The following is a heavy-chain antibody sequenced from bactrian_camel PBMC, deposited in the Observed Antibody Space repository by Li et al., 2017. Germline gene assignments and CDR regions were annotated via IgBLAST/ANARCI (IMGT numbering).Heavy chain of an antibody. D-gene: IGHD6*01. CDR3: AADIAPKSGGSWYGDYTY. J-gene: IGHJ4*01. Sequence: HVQLVESGGGLVQPGGPLTLSCAASGFTFNNNGMSWVRQAPGKGLEWVSYITSDGSNTYYADSVKGRFTISQDSAKKVLYLQMNSLKPEDTAMYYCAADIAPKSGGSWYGDYTYWGQGTQVTVS. CDR1: GFTFNNNG. V-gene: IGHV3S6*01. CDR2: ITSDGSNT.